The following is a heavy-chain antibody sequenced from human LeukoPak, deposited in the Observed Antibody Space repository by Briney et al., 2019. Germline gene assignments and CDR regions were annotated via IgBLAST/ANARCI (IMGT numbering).Heavy chain of an antibody. CDR3: VRERPDAFWFDP. D-gene: IGHD2-2*01. CDR2: IKDSGDIT. CDR1: GYSFTNYH. V-gene: IGHV1-46*01. J-gene: IGHJ5*02. Sequence: ASVKVSCKASGYSFTNYHMHWARQAPGQGLEWMGIIKDSGDITIHAQKFQGRVSMTRDTSTSTVYMDLNSLTSDDTAVYYCVRERPDAFWFDPWGQGTLVIVSS.